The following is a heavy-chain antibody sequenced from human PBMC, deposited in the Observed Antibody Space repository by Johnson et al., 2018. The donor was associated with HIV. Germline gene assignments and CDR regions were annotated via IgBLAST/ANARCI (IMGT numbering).Heavy chain of an antibody. Sequence: MLLVESGGGLIQPGGSLRLSCAASGFTVSSNYMRWVSQAPGKGREWVGGIQSNTDGGTTDYVAPLTARFTLSRVNAQNSLYLQMNRLRAEDTALYYCARWIRYCGGDCYDVFDIWGQGTMVTVSS. V-gene: IGHV3-15*01. CDR2: IQSNTDGGTT. CDR1: GFTVSSNY. J-gene: IGHJ3*02. CDR3: ARWIRYCGGDCYDVFDI. D-gene: IGHD2-21*02.